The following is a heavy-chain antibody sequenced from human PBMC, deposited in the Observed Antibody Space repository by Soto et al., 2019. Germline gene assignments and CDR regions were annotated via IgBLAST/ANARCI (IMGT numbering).Heavy chain of an antibody. J-gene: IGHJ6*02. CDR2: ISYDGSNK. Sequence: QVQLVESGGGVVQPGRSLRLSCAASGFTFSSYGMHWVRQAPGKGLEWVAVISYDGSNKYYADSVKGRFTISRDNSKNTLYLQMNSLRAEDTAVYYCAKDASGSLYYGMDVWGQGTTVTVSS. CDR1: GFTFSSYG. V-gene: IGHV3-30*18. CDR3: AKDASGSLYYGMDV. D-gene: IGHD3-10*01.